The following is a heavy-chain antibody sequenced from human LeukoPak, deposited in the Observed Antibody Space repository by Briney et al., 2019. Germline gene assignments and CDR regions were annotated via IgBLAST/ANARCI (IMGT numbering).Heavy chain of an antibody. CDR3: AKDSLPSYYYDSSGSY. Sequence: QTGGSLRLSCAASGFTFSSYAMSWVRQAPGKGLEWVSAISGSGGSTYYADSVKGRFTISRDNSKNTLYLQMNSLRAEDTAVYYCAKDSLPSYYYDSSGSYWGQGTLVTVSS. J-gene: IGHJ4*02. CDR2: ISGSGGST. CDR1: GFTFSSYA. D-gene: IGHD3-22*01. V-gene: IGHV3-23*01.